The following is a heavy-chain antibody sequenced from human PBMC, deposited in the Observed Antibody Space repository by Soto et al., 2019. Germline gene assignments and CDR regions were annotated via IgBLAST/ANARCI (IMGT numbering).Heavy chain of an antibody. CDR3: ARDQSATVSCDY. Sequence: GGSLRLSCAASGFTFSSYSMHWVRHAPGKGQEWVAVISYDGSNKYYAASVKGRFTISRDNSKNTLYLQMNSLRAEDTAVYYCARDQSATVSCDYWGQGTLVTVSS. CDR2: ISYDGSNK. D-gene: IGHD5-12*01. V-gene: IGHV3-30-3*01. CDR1: GFTFSSYS. J-gene: IGHJ4*02.